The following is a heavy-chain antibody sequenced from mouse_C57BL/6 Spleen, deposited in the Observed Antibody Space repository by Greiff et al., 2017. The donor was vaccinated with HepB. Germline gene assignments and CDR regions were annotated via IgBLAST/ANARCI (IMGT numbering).Heavy chain of an antibody. CDR3: ARGVYSSPFAY. D-gene: IGHD2-5*01. CDR1: GYTFTSYW. CDR2: IDPSDSET. V-gene: IGHV1-52*01. Sequence: QVQLQQPGAELVRPGSSVKLSCKASGYTFTSYWMHWVKQRPIQGLEWIGNIDPSDSETHYNQKFKDKATLTVDKSSSTAYMQLSSLTSEDSAVYYCARGVYSSPFAYWGQGTLVTVSA. J-gene: IGHJ3*01.